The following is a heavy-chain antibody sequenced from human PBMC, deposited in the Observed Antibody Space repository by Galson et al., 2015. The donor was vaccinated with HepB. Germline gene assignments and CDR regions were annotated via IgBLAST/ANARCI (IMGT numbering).Heavy chain of an antibody. Sequence: SVKVSCKASGYTFTSYGISWVRQAPGQGLEWMGWISAYNGNTNYAQKLQGRVTMTTDTSTSTAYMELRSLRSDDTLVYYCARTPRQWLAWFDPWGQGTLVTVSS. CDR1: GYTFTSYG. CDR3: ARTPRQWLAWFDP. V-gene: IGHV1-18*01. J-gene: IGHJ5*02. CDR2: ISAYNGNT. D-gene: IGHD6-19*01.